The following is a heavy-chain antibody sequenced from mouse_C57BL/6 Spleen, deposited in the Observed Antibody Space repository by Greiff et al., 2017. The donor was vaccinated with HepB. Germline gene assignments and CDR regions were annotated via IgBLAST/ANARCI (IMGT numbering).Heavy chain of an antibody. CDR3: ARLPTGRYFDY. Sequence: EVKVVESGGDLVKPGGSLKLSCAASGFTFSSYGMSWVRQTPDKRLEWVATISSGGSYTYYPDSVKGRFTISRDNAKNTLYLQMSSLKSEDTAMYYCARLPTGRYFDYWGQGTTLTVSS. CDR1: GFTFSSYG. J-gene: IGHJ2*01. CDR2: ISSGGSYT. V-gene: IGHV5-6*01. D-gene: IGHD4-1*02.